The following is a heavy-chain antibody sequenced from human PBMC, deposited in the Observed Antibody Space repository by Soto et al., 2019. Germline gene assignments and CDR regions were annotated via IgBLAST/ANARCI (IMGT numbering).Heavy chain of an antibody. CDR3: AKTPVPGITVAGDWYFDL. J-gene: IGHJ2*01. V-gene: IGHV3-23*01. CDR2: ISRSGANT. CDR1: GFSFSSYA. D-gene: IGHD6-19*01. Sequence: EVQLLESGGGLVQPGGSLRLSCAASGFSFSSYAMTWVRQSTGKGLEWVSAISRSGANTYYADSVKGRFTISRDNSKNTLYLQMNSLRAEDTALYYCAKTPVPGITVAGDWYFDLWGRGTLVTVSS.